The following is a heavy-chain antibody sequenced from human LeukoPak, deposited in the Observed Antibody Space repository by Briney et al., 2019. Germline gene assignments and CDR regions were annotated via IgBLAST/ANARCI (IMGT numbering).Heavy chain of an antibody. D-gene: IGHD6-19*01. CDR3: ARVLGALGSSGWYGNFDY. J-gene: IGHJ4*02. V-gene: IGHV3-48*04. Sequence: GGSLRLSCAASGFTFSSYSMNWVRQAPGKGLEWVSYISSSSSTIYYADSVKGRFTISRDNAKNSLYLQMNSLRAEDTAVYYCARVLGALGSSGWYGNFDYWGQGTLVTVSS. CDR1: GFTFSSYS. CDR2: ISSSSSTI.